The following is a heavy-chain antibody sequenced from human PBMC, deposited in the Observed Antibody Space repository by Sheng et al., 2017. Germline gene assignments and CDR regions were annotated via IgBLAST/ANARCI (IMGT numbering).Heavy chain of an antibody. CDR2: ISSSCSNV. CDR1: GFSFSYYR. J-gene: IGHJ6*03. D-gene: IGHD6-13*01. CDR3: ARDSSRQTYYYMDV. Sequence: ESGGGLVKPGGSLRLSCAASGFSFSYYRMNWVRQAPGKGLEWVSYISSSCSNVDYADSLKGRFTISRDNARNSLYLQINSLRAEDTAVYYCARDSSRQTYYYMDVWGQGTTVTVSS. V-gene: IGHV3-21*01.